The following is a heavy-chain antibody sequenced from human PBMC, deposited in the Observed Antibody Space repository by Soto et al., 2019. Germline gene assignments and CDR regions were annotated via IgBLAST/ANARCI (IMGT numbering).Heavy chain of an antibody. V-gene: IGHV4-30-4*01. J-gene: IGHJ6*02. D-gene: IGHD3-3*01. CDR2: IHYSGST. CDR1: GGSISSGDYY. Sequence: QVQLQESGPGLVKPSQTLSLTCTVSGGSISSGDYYWSWIRQPPGKGLEWIGYIHYSGSTYYNPSLKSRLTISLDTSKNQFSLNLSSVTAADTAVYYCAKEPFSITIFGVSGMDVWGRGTTFTVSS. CDR3: AKEPFSITIFGVSGMDV.